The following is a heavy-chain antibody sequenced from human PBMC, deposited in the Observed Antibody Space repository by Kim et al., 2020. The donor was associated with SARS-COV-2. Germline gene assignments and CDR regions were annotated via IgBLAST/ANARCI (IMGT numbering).Heavy chain of an antibody. CDR3: ARTVGITMIVVGWFDP. D-gene: IGHD3-22*01. J-gene: IGHJ5*02. CDR2: IYYSGST. V-gene: IGHV4-31*03. CDR1: GGSISSGGYY. Sequence: SDTLSLTCTVSGGSISSGGYYWSWIRQHPGKGLEWIGYIYYSGSTYYNPSLKSRVTISVDTSKNQFSLKLSSVTAADTAVYYCARTVGITMIVVGWFDPWGQGTLVTVSS.